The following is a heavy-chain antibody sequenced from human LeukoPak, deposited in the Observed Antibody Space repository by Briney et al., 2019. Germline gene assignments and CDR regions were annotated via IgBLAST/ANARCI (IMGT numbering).Heavy chain of an antibody. D-gene: IGHD3-22*01. CDR2: INPNSGAT. J-gene: IGHJ4*02. V-gene: IGHV1-2*02. CDR3: AKDLYHRYYHNSGHAFDY. Sequence: GASVKVSCKASGYTFTGYYMHWVRQAPGQGLEWMGWINPNSGATNYAQKFQGRVTMTRDTSISTAYMELSSLRSEDTAVYYCAKDLYHRYYHNSGHAFDYWGQGTLVTVSS. CDR1: GYTFTGYY.